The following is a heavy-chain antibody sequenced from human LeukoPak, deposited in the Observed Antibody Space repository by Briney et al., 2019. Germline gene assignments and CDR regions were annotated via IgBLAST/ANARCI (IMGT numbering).Heavy chain of an antibody. CDR2: VYRSGNT. CDR3: ARDDFEYSVHYGMDV. J-gene: IGHJ6*02. Sequence: PSETLSLTCSVSGGSISTYYRSWIRQPAGKGLEWIGRVYRSGNTNYNPSLQSRVTMSVDTSKNQISLRLRSVTAADTAVYYCARDDFEYSVHYGMDVWGQGTAVTVSS. CDR1: GGSISTYY. V-gene: IGHV4-4*07. D-gene: IGHD3-9*01.